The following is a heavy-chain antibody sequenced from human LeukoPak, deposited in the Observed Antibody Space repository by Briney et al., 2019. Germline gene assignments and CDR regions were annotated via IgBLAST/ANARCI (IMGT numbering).Heavy chain of an antibody. V-gene: IGHV4-4*09. D-gene: IGHD6-19*01. J-gene: IGHJ4*02. CDR3: ATGGAYTSGWYNI. CDR2: ISSSGGT. CDR1: GGSVGGFY. Sequence: SETLSLTCTVSGGSVGGFYWTWIRQPPGGGMEWIGFISSSGGTNYNPSLKSRVAISTDTSKNQVSLRVTSVTAADTAVYYCATGGAYTSGWYNIWGQGTLVSVSS.